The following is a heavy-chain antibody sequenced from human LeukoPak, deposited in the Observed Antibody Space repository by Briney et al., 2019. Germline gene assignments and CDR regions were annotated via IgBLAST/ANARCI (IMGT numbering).Heavy chain of an antibody. CDR1: GGSISSGGYS. V-gene: IGHV4-30-2*01. Sequence: SQTLSLTCAVSGGSISSGGYSWSWIRQPPGTGLEWSGNINHGGSTYYNPSLKSRVSISADRSKNQFSLKLSSVIAADTAVYYCARANSCEVRGEACDWFDPWGQGTLVTVSS. D-gene: IGHD3-10*01. CDR3: ARANSCEVRGEACDWFDP. CDR2: INHGGST. J-gene: IGHJ5*02.